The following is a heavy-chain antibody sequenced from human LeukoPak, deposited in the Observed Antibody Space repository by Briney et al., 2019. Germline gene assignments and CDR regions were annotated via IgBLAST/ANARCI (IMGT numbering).Heavy chain of an antibody. CDR1: GDSISIYY. CDR3: ARGLGPISGYYLVHAFDI. D-gene: IGHD3-22*01. Sequence: SETLSLTCTVSGDSISIYYWSWLRQPAGKGLEWVGRIYTSGSTNYNPSLTSRVTMSVDKSQNQFSLKRSPVTAAHPALYYCARGLGPISGYYLVHAFDIWGQGTMLTVSS. CDR2: IYTSGST. J-gene: IGHJ3*02. V-gene: IGHV4-4*07.